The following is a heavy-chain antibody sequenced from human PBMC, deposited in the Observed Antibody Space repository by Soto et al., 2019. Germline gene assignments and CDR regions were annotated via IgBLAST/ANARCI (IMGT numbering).Heavy chain of an antibody. Sequence: GESLKISCTGDGYSFTSYWIAWVRQMPGKGLEWMGIIYPGDSDTRYSPSFQGQVTISADKSITTVYLQWSSLKASDTAMYYCARGYCSTTICDPWFDPWGQGTLVTVSS. J-gene: IGHJ5*02. CDR2: IYPGDSDT. D-gene: IGHD2-15*01. CDR1: GYSFTSYW. V-gene: IGHV5-51*01. CDR3: ARGYCSTTICDPWFDP.